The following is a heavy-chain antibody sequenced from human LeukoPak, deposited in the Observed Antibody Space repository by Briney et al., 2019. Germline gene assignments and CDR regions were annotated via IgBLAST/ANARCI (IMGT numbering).Heavy chain of an antibody. D-gene: IGHD1-14*01. CDR2: MSGDGATT. CDR1: GFTFSSYG. CDR3: ARVRMHYYMDV. V-gene: IGHV3-23*01. Sequence: GGSLRLSCAASGFTFSSYGMSWVRQAPGKGLEWVSAMSGDGATTYYADSVKGRFTISRDNAKNSLYLQMNSLRAEDTAVYYCARVRMHYYMDVWGKGTTVTVSS. J-gene: IGHJ6*03.